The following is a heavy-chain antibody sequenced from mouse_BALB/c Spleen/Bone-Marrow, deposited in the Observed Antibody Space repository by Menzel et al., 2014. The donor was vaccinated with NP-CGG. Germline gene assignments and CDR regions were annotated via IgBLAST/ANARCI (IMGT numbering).Heavy chain of an antibody. J-gene: IGHJ2*01. CDR2: IHPGDGDT. CDR3: ARVYYGNLDY. V-gene: IGHV1-80*01. CDR1: GYTFSNFW. D-gene: IGHD2-1*01. Sequence: VQLVESGAELVRPGSSVKISCKASGYTFSNFWMNWVKQRPGQGLEWIGQIHPGDGDTNNNGKFKGKATLPTDKSSSTAYMHLSSLSSEDSAVYFCARVYYGNLDYWGQGTTLTVSS.